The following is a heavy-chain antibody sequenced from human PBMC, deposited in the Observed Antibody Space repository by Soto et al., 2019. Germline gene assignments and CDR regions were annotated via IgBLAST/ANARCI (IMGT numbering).Heavy chain of an antibody. D-gene: IGHD3-22*01. CDR1: GFTFSSYL. CDR3: ARDTRHYYDSPQYWYFDL. V-gene: IGHV3-7*01. J-gene: IGHJ2*01. CDR2: IKQDGSEK. Sequence: PGGSLRLSCAASGFTFSSYLMSWVRQAPGKGLEWVANIKQDGSEKYYVDSVKGRFTISRDNAKNSLYLQMNSLRAEDTAVYYCARDTRHYYDSPQYWYFDLWGRGTMVTVYS.